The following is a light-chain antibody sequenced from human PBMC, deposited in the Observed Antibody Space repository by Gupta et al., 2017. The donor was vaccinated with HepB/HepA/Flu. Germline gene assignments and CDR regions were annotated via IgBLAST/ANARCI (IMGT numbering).Light chain of an antibody. CDR1: SSSIGINS. V-gene: IGLV1-47*02. Sequence: QSVLTQPPSASGTPGRRVTISCSGSSSSIGINSVIWLHPLPGTAPKLLIYNNNQRPSGVPDRFSGSKSGTSASLAISGLRSEDEADYYCATWDDSLSGRVFGGGTKLTVL. CDR2: NNN. J-gene: IGLJ3*02. CDR3: ATWDDSLSGRV.